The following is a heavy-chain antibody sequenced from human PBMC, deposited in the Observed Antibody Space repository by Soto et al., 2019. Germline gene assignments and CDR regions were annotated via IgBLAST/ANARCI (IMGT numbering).Heavy chain of an antibody. CDR3: ARDVVSLAGSGWYYDY. V-gene: IGHV1-18*01. CDR2: ISAYNGNT. CDR1: GYTFTSYG. Sequence: ASVKVSCKASGYTFTSYGISWVRQAPGQGLEWMGWISAYNGNTNYAQKLQGRVTMTTDTSTSTAYMELGSLRSDDTAVYYCARDVVSLAGSGWYYDYWGQGTLVTVSS. D-gene: IGHD6-19*01. J-gene: IGHJ4*02.